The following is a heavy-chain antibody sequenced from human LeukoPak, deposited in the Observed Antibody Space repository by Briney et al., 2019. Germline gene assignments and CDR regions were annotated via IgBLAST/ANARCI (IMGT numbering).Heavy chain of an antibody. Sequence: ASVKVSCKASGYSFTSNYMHWVRQAPGQGLEWMGRINPNSGGTNYAQKFQGRVTMTRDTSISTAYMELSRLRSDDTAVYYCARDRGYYYDSSGPVDYWGQGTLVTVSS. CDR3: ARDRGYYYDSSGPVDY. CDR1: GYSFTSNY. V-gene: IGHV1-2*06. J-gene: IGHJ4*02. D-gene: IGHD3-22*01. CDR2: INPNSGGT.